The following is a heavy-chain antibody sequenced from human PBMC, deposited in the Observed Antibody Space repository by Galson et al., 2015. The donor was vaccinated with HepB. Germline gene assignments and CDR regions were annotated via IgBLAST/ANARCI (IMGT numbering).Heavy chain of an antibody. V-gene: IGHV3-30-3*01. J-gene: IGHJ6*02. Sequence: SLRLSCADTGFTFSDYAIHWVRQTPGKGLEWVTIISYVGTYKNYADAARGRFTVSRDNSLNTLYLEMNSLRPEDTAVYYCARAGGGGSGDRCFVGYYYYGMDVWGQGTTVTVSS. CDR2: ISYVGTYK. D-gene: IGHD2-15*01. CDR1: GFTFSDYA. CDR3: ARAGGGGSGDRCFVGYYYYGMDV.